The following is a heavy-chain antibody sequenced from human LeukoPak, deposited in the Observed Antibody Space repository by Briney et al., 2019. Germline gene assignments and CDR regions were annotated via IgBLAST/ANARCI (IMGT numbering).Heavy chain of an antibody. V-gene: IGHV3-30*03. CDR3: ARDHRSSHERYCSGGSCYSYYYYGMDV. Sequence: GGSLRLSCAASGFTFSSYGMHWVRQAPGKGLEWVAVISYDGSNKYYADSVKGRFTISRDNSKNTLYLQMNSLRAEDTAVYYCARDHRSSHERYCSGGSCYSYYYYGMDVWGQGTTVTVSS. J-gene: IGHJ6*02. CDR2: ISYDGSNK. CDR1: GFTFSSYG. D-gene: IGHD2-15*01.